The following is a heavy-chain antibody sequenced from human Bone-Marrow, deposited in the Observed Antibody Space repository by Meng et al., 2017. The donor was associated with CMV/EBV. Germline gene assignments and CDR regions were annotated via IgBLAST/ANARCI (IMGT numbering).Heavy chain of an antibody. D-gene: IGHD2-2*01. Sequence: GESLKISCAASGFTFSSYSMNWVRQAPGKGLEWVSSISSSSSYIYYADSVKGRFTISRDNAKNSLYLQMNSLRAEDTAVYYCARAAETYQLNWFDPWGQGPLVTVSS. CDR2: ISSSSSYI. CDR1: GFTFSSYS. J-gene: IGHJ5*02. V-gene: IGHV3-21*01. CDR3: ARAAETYQLNWFDP.